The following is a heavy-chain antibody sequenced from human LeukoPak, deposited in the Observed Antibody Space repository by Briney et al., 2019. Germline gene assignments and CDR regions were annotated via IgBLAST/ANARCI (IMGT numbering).Heavy chain of an antibody. CDR1: GGSISSYY. J-gene: IGHJ4*02. Sequence: NSSETLSLTCTVSGGSISSYYWSWIRQPPGKGLEWIGYIYYSGSTNYNPSLKSRVTISVDTSKNQFSLKLSSVTAADTAVYYCARLHSSSWYTAFGYWGQGTLVTVSS. D-gene: IGHD6-13*01. CDR2: IYYSGST. V-gene: IGHV4-59*08. CDR3: ARLHSSSWYTAFGY.